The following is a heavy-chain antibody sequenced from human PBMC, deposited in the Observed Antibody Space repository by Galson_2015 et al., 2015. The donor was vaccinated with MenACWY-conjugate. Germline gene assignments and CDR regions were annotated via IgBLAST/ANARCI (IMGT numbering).Heavy chain of an antibody. CDR3: ATGSDSRKVGY. J-gene: IGHJ4*02. CDR2: IYYTGST. Sequence: SETLSLTCAVSGASVSSSSYYWTWVRQPPGKGLEWIGYIYYTGSTYYNPSLKSRVTMSLDTSQNHFSLKLTSVTAADTAMYYCATGSDSRKVGYWAQGTLVTVSS. CDR1: GASVSSSSYY. D-gene: IGHD3-22*01. V-gene: IGHV4-61*03.